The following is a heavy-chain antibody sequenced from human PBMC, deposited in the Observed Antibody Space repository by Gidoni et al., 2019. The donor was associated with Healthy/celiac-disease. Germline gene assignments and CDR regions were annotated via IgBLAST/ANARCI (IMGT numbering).Heavy chain of an antibody. CDR3: AKSGQEVGYFDY. CDR1: GFTFSSYG. CDR2: ISYDGSNK. Sequence: QVQLVESGGGVVQPGRSLRLSCAASGFTFSSYGVHWVRQAPGKGVEWVAVISYDGSNKYYADSVKGRFTISRDNSKNTLYLQMNSLRAEDTAVYYCAKSGQEVGYFDYWGQGTLVTVSS. V-gene: IGHV3-30*18. D-gene: IGHD5-12*01. J-gene: IGHJ4*02.